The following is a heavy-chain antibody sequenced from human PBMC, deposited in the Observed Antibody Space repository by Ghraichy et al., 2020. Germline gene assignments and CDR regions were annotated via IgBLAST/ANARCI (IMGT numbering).Heavy chain of an antibody. CDR1: GFTFSSYG. Sequence: GGSLRLSCAASGFTFSSYGMHWVRQAPGKGLEWVAVIWYDGSNKYYADSVKGRFTISRDNSKNTLYLQMNSLRAEDTAVYYCASDSGIVGATYYYYGMDVWGQGTTVTVSS. J-gene: IGHJ6*02. D-gene: IGHD1-26*01. V-gene: IGHV3-33*01. CDR3: ASDSGIVGATYYYYGMDV. CDR2: IWYDGSNK.